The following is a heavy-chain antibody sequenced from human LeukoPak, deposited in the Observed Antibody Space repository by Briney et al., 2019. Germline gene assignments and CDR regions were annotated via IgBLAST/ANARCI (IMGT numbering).Heavy chain of an antibody. V-gene: IGHV3-21*04. J-gene: IGHJ4*02. D-gene: IGHD2-8*01. Sequence: GGSLRLSCAASGFTFSTYNMNWVRQAPGKGLEWVSSITSSSSYIYYADSVKGRFTISRDNAKNSLYLQMNSLRAEDTAVYYCAKENTNIVLMVYANYWGQGTLVTVSS. CDR1: GFTFSTYN. CDR2: ITSSSSYI. CDR3: AKENTNIVLMVYANY.